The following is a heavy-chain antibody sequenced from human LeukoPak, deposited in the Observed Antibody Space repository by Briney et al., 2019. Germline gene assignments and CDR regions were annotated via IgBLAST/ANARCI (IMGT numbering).Heavy chain of an antibody. J-gene: IGHJ6*03. Sequence: PGGSLRLSCAASGFTFSGYWMSWVRQAPGKGLQWVANIKQDGSEKYYVDSMKGRFTTSRDDAKKSLFLQMNSLRDDDTAVYYCARSRISYNQYYHMDVWGKGTTVTISS. CDR1: GFTFSGYW. CDR2: IKQDGSEK. D-gene: IGHD2-15*01. CDR3: ARSRISYNQYYHMDV. V-gene: IGHV3-7*01.